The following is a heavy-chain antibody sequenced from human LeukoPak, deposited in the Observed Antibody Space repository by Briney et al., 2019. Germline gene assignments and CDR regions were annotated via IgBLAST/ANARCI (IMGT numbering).Heavy chain of an antibody. CDR3: HYDSSGIVDAFDI. CDR1: GGSLSDYY. D-gene: IGHD3-22*01. CDR2: INHSGST. Sequence: LETLSLTSAVCGGSLSDYYWSWIRQPPGKGLEWIGEINHSGSTNYNPSLKSRVTISVDTSKNQFSLKLSSVTAADTAVYYCHYDSSGIVDAFDIWGQGTMVTVSS. J-gene: IGHJ3*02. V-gene: IGHV4-34*01.